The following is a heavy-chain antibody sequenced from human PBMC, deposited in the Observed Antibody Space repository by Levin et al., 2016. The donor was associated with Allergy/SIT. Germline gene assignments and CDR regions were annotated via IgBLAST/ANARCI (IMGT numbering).Heavy chain of an antibody. Sequence: WVRQAPGQGLEWMGTISAYNGNTNYARKLQGRVTMTTDTSTNTAYMELRSLRSDDTAFYYCARGVAGVAVAGGDYWGQGTLVTVSS. V-gene: IGHV1-18*01. J-gene: IGHJ4*02. CDR3: ARGVAGVAVAGGDY. CDR2: ISAYNGNT. D-gene: IGHD6-19*01.